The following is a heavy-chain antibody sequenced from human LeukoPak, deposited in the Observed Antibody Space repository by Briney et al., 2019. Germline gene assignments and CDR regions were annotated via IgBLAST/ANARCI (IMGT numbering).Heavy chain of an antibody. V-gene: IGHV4-34*01. CDR2: INHSGST. J-gene: IGHJ4*02. Sequence: PSETLSLTCDVYGGSFSGYYWSWIRQPPGKGLEWIGEINHSGSTNYNPSLKSRVTISVDTSKNQFSLKLSSVTAADTAVYYCARESSPFDYWGQGTLVTVSS. CDR3: ARESSPFDY. CDR1: GGSFSGYY.